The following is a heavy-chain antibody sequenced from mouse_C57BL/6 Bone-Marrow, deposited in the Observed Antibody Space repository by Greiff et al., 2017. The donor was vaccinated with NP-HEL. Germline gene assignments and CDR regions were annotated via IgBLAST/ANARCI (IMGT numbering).Heavy chain of an antibody. CDR3: ARSPLYYGSSYRYFDV. J-gene: IGHJ1*03. Sequence: QVQLQQSGAELARPGASVKMSCKASGYTFTSYTMHWVKQRPGQGLEWIGYINPSSGYTKYNQKFKDKATLTADKSSSTAYMQLSSLTSEDSAVYYCARSPLYYGSSYRYFDVWGTGTTVTVSS. D-gene: IGHD1-1*01. CDR2: INPSSGYT. V-gene: IGHV1-4*01. CDR1: GYTFTSYT.